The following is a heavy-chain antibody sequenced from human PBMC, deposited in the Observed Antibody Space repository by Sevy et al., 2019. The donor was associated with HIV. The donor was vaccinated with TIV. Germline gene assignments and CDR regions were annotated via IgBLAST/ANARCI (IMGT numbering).Heavy chain of an antibody. J-gene: IGHJ4*02. CDR1: GFTVSSNY. CDR2: IYSGGST. CDR3: ARSLDLWSGYYIDY. Sequence: GGSLRLSCAASGFTVSSNYMSWVRQAPGKGLEWVSVIYSGGSTYYEDSVKGRFTISRDNSKNTLYLQMNSLRAEDTAVYYCARSLDLWSGYYIDYWGQGTLVTVSS. V-gene: IGHV3-53*01. D-gene: IGHD3-3*01.